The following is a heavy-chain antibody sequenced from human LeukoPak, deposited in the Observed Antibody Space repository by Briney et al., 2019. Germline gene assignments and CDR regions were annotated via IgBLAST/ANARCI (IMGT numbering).Heavy chain of an antibody. CDR1: GFTFSSYA. J-gene: IGHJ4*02. V-gene: IGHV3-23*01. Sequence: GGSLGLSCAASGFTFSSYAMSWVRQAPGKGLECVSAISGSGGSTYYADSVKGRFTIARDNSKNTLYLQMNSLRAEDTAVYYCAKEVTIFGVVTPYDHWGQGTLVSVSS. D-gene: IGHD3-3*01. CDR2: ISGSGGST. CDR3: AKEVTIFGVVTPYDH.